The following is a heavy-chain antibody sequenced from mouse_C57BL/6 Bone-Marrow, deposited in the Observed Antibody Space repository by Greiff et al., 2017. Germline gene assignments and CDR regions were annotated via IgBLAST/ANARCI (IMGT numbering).Heavy chain of an antibody. D-gene: IGHD2-3*01. V-gene: IGHV1-52*01. Sequence: QVQLQQPGAELVRPGSSVKLSCKASGYAFTSYWMHWVKQRPIQGLEWIGNIDPSDSETHYNQKFKDKATLTVDKSSSTAYMQLISLTSEDSAVYYCARLGRDGYPFAYWGQGTLVTVSA. CDR3: ARLGRDGYPFAY. CDR2: IDPSDSET. J-gene: IGHJ3*01. CDR1: GYAFTSYW.